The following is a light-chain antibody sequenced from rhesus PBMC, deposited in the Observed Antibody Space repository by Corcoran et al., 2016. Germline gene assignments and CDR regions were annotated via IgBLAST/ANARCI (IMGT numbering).Light chain of an antibody. CDR1: QGISNW. Sequence: DIQMTQSPSSLSASVGDRVTITCRASQGISNWLAWYQQKPGKAPKLLIHRTSSLGAGVPSRFSGSGSWSDFTLTIRSLQPEDIATYYCQQYETSPVTFGGGTKVDLK. CDR2: RTS. CDR3: QQYETSPVT. V-gene: IGKV1-69*01. J-gene: IGKJ4*01.